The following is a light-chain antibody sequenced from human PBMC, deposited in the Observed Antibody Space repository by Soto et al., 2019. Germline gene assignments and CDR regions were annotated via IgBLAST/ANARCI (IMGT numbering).Light chain of an antibody. V-gene: IGKV1-27*01. CDR3: QNYNSAPYA. CDR1: QGIRNS. J-gene: IGKJ3*01. Sequence: DIEMTQPPSSLSASVGDRVTLTCRASQGIRNSLAWYQQKPGKVPELLISGAFTLQAGVPPRFSGSGSGTDFILNISGLQPEDVATYYGQNYNSAPYAFGPGNKVEIK. CDR2: GAF.